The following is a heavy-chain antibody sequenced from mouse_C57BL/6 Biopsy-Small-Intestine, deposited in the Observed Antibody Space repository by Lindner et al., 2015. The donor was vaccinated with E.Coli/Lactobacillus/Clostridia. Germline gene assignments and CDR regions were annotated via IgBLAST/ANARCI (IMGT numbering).Heavy chain of an antibody. CDR1: GYAFSSSW. CDR2: IYPGDGDT. CDR3: SYGFLAY. D-gene: IGHD2-2*01. J-gene: IGHJ3*01. Sequence: VQLQESGPELVKPGASVKISCKASGYAFSSSWMNWVKQGPGKGLEWIGRIYPGDGDTNYNGKFKGKATLTADKSSSTAYMQLSSLTSEDSAVYFCSYGFLAYWGQGTLVTVSA. V-gene: IGHV1-82*01.